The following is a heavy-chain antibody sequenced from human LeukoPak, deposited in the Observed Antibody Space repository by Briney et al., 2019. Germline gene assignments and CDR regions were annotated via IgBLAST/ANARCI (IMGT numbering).Heavy chain of an antibody. V-gene: IGHV3-7*01. CDR3: ARATASNWFDP. CDR2: IKEDGSEN. CDR1: AFTVTSDW. J-gene: IGHJ5*02. D-gene: IGHD2-21*01. Sequence: GRSLRPAWAPAAFTVTSDWTGCVRQAPGEGREWVANIKEDGSENHYVDSVKGRFTISRDNDKNSLSLQMNSLRAEDTAVYYCARATASNWFDPWGQGTLVTVSS.